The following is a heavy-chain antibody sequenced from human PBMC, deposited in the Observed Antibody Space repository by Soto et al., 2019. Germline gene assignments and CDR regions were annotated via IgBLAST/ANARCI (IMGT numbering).Heavy chain of an antibody. CDR3: ARKNDYGDFDY. J-gene: IGHJ4*02. D-gene: IGHD4-17*01. CDR1: GYTFTSYG. CDR2: ISAYSGKT. Sequence: QVRLVQSGAEVKKPGASVKVSCKASGYTFTSYGISWVRQAPGQGLEWMGWISAYSGKTNYAQKLQGRVTMTKDTATSTAYLDLRSLRSDDTAVYYCARKNDYGDFDYWGQGTLVPVSS. V-gene: IGHV1-18*01.